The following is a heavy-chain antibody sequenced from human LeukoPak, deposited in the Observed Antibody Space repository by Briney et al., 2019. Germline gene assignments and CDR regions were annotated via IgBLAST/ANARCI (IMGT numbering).Heavy chain of an antibody. V-gene: IGHV4-59*01. CDR1: GGSISGSY. J-gene: IGHJ5*02. D-gene: IGHD5-24*01. CDR2: IYDSGGT. CDR3: SRAIDGYTNKDWFDP. Sequence: PSETLSLTCTVSGGSISGSYWSWIRQPPGKGLEWIGYIYDSGGTKYNPSLKSRVTISVDTPKNQFSLKLTSVTAADTAVYYCSRAIDGYTNKDWFDPWGQGTLVNVSS.